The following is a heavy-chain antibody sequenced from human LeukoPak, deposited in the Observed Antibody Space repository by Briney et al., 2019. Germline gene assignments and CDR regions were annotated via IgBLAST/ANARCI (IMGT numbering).Heavy chain of an antibody. Sequence: ASVKVSCKASGYTFTGYYMHWVRQAPGQGLEWMGWINPNSGGTNYAQKFQGRVTMTRDTSTSTVYMELSSLRSEDTAVYYCARVYCSGGSCYSGYYYYYGMDVWGQGTTVTVSS. CDR2: INPNSGGT. CDR3: ARVYCSGGSCYSGYYYYYGMDV. D-gene: IGHD2-15*01. V-gene: IGHV1-2*02. J-gene: IGHJ6*02. CDR1: GYTFTGYY.